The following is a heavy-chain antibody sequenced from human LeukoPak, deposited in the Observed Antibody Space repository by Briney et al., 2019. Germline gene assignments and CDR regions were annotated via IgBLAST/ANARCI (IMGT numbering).Heavy chain of an antibody. J-gene: IGHJ4*02. CDR1: GYTFTGYY. CDR2: INPSSGGT. D-gene: IGHD3-22*01. Sequence: ASVKVSCKASGYTFTGYYMHWVRQAPGQGLEWMGWINPSSGGTNYAQKFQGRVTMTRDTSISTAYMELSRLRSDDTVVYYCARVSDSSGCFDYWGQGTLVTVSS. V-gene: IGHV1-2*02. CDR3: ARVSDSSGCFDY.